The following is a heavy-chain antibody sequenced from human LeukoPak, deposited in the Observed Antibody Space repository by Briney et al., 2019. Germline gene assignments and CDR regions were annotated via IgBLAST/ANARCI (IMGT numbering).Heavy chain of an antibody. V-gene: IGHV3-23*01. CDR3: ARDSSGWSKNY. J-gene: IGHJ4*02. D-gene: IGHD6-19*01. Sequence: PGGSLRLSCAASGFTFSSYAMSWVRQAPGKGLQWVSAISWSGGDTYYEDSVKGRFTISRENSKNMMYLQMDSLRAEDTAVYYCARDSSGWSKNYWGQGTLVTVSS. CDR2: ISWSGGDT. CDR1: GFTFSSYA.